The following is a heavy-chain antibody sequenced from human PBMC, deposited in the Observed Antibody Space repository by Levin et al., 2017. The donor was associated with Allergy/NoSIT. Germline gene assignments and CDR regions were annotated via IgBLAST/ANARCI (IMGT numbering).Heavy chain of an antibody. J-gene: IGHJ4*02. D-gene: IGHD6-19*01. CDR3: AHRGGWPRPSQDYFDY. V-gene: IGHV2-5*01. Sequence: SGPTLVKPTQTLTLTCTFSGFSLSTSDAGVGWIRQPPGKALEWLAFIYWNDDKVYSPSLESRLTITKDTSKNQVVLTMTNMDRVDTATYYCAHRGGWPRPSQDYFDYWGQGTLVTVSS. CDR1: GFSLSTSDAG. CDR2: IYWNDDK.